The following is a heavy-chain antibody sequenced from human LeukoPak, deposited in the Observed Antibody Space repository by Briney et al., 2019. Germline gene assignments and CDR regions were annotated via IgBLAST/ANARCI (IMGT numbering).Heavy chain of an antibody. D-gene: IGHD5-12*01. CDR3: AKTVATIGFGHYLDY. CDR2: IDYSGGET. CDR1: GFTLSSYE. V-gene: IGHV3-23*01. Sequence: NPGGSLRLSCTASGFTLSSYEMSWIRQAPGKGLEWVSSIDYSGGETHYADSVKGRFTISRDNSKNTLYLQLSSLRGDDTAVYYCAKTVATIGFGHYLDYWGQGTLVTVSS. J-gene: IGHJ4*02.